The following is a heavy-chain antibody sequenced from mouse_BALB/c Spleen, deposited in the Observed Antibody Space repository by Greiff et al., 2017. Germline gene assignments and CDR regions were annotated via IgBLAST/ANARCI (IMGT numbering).Heavy chain of an antibody. CDR2: INPSTGYT. CDR3: ARDDGYYPAWFAY. D-gene: IGHD2-3*01. Sequence: VQLQQSGAELAKPGASVKMSCKASGYTFTSYWMHWVKQRPGQGLEWIGYINPSTGYTEYNQKFKDKATLTADKSSSTAYMQLSSLTSEDSAVYYCARDDGYYPAWFAYWGQGTLVTVSA. J-gene: IGHJ3*01. CDR1: GYTFTSYW. V-gene: IGHV1-7*01.